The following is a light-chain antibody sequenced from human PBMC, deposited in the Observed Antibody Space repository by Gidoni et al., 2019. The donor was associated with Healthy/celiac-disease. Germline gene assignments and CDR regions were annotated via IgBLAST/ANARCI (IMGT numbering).Light chain of an antibody. CDR2: WAS. CDR3: QQYYSTPWT. J-gene: IGKJ1*01. V-gene: IGKV4-1*01. CDR1: LSVLYSSNNKNY. Sequence: DIVMTQSPDSLAVSLGERANINCKSSLSVLYSSNNKNYLAWYQQKPGQPPKLLIYWASTRESGVSDRFSGSGSGTDFTLTISSLQSEDLAVYYCQQYYSTPWTFGQGTKVEIK.